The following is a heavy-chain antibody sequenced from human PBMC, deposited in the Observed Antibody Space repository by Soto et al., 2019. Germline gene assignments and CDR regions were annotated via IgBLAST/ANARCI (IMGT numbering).Heavy chain of an antibody. V-gene: IGHV4-34*01. J-gene: IGHJ4*02. D-gene: IGHD6-13*01. CDR3: ARVGSIAAAGRKVGYFDY. CDR2: INHSGST. CDR1: GGSFSGYY. Sequence: SETLSLTCAVYGGSFSGYYWSWIRQPPGKGLEWIGEINHSGSTNYNPSLKSRVTISVDTSKNQFSLKLSSVTAADTAVYYCARVGSIAAAGRKVGYFDYWGQGTLVTVSS.